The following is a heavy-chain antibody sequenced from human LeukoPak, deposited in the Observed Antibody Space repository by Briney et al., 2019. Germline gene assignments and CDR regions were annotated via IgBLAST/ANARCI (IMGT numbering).Heavy chain of an antibody. CDR3: VRPYGYCTSVACPVFNGMDV. CDR1: GYSFTSYW. Sequence: GESLKISCKGIGYSFTSYWIGWVRQMPGKGLEWMGIIYPSDSDTRYSPSFQGQVTISADKSITTAYLQWSSLKASDTAIYYCVRPYGYCTSVACPVFNGMDVWGQGTTVTVSS. D-gene: IGHD2-8*01. CDR2: IYPSDSDT. V-gene: IGHV5-51*01. J-gene: IGHJ6*02.